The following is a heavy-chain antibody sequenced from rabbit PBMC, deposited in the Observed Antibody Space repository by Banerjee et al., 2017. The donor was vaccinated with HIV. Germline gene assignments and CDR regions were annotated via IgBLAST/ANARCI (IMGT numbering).Heavy chain of an antibody. Sequence: QSLEESGGDLVKPGASLTLTCKASGIDFSSYYYMCWVRQAPGKGLEWIACIDSGWSGTAYYASWAKGRFTISKTSTTVTLQMTSLTAADTATYFCARGIDIGTHLDLWGQGTLVTVS. CDR2: IDSGWSGTA. J-gene: IGHJ3*01. CDR3: ARGIDIGTHLDL. CDR1: GIDFSSYYY. V-gene: IGHV1S40*01.